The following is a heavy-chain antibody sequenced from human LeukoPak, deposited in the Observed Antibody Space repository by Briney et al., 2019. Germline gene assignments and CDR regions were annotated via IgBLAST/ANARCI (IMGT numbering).Heavy chain of an antibody. CDR3: AKEPRRGAVILFDY. V-gene: IGHV3-23*01. CDR1: GFTFSNYA. D-gene: IGHD2-21*01. CDR2: INDSGNST. J-gene: IGHJ4*02. Sequence: GGSLRLSCAASGFTFSNYAMGWVRQAPGKGLEWVSGINDSGNSTYYADSVKGRFTISRDNSKSTLYLQMNSLRVEDTAVYYCAKEPRRGAVILFDYWGQGTLVTVSS.